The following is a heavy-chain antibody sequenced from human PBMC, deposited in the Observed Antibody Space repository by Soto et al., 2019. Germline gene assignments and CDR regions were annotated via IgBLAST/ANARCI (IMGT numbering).Heavy chain of an antibody. Sequence: GGSLRLSCAASGFSFSNNGMHWVRQAPGKGLEWVAIISYDGSKKYYADSVKGRFTISRDNSKNTLYLQMNSLRVEDTAVFYCAKDRVESGLGEIDYWGQGTLVTVSS. CDR3: AKDRVESGLGEIDY. CDR1: GFSFSNNG. D-gene: IGHD3-16*01. V-gene: IGHV3-30*18. CDR2: ISYDGSKK. J-gene: IGHJ4*02.